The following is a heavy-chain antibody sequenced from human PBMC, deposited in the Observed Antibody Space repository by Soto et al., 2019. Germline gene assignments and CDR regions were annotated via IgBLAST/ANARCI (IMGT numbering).Heavy chain of an antibody. V-gene: IGHV3-23*01. CDR3: AKRRGAGGHFDY. CDR2: VSIGGST. D-gene: IGHD2-15*01. J-gene: IGHJ4*02. CDR1: GFTFSSYA. Sequence: GGSLRLSCAASGFTFSSYAMGWVRQGPGKGLEWVAVVSIGGSTHYADSVGGRFTISRDNSKNTLSLRMNSLTAEDTAVYFCAKRRGAGGHFDYWGQGALVTVSS.